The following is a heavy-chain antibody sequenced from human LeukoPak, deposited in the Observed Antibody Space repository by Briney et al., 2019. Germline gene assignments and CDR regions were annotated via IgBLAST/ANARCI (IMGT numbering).Heavy chain of an antibody. CDR1: GFTFSDCY. V-gene: IGHV3-11*03. CDR2: ISSSSSYT. CDR3: ASWGAAAGTLDY. D-gene: IGHD6-13*01. J-gene: IGHJ4*02. Sequence: PGGSLRLSCAASGFTFSDCYMSWIRQAPGKGLEWVSYISSSSSYTNYADSVKGRFTISRDNAKNSLYLQMNSLRAEDTAVYYCASWGAAAGTLDYWGQGTLVTVSS.